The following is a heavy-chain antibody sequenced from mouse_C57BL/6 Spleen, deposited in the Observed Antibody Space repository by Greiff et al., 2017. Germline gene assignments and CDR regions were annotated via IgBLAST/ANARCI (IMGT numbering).Heavy chain of an antibody. CDR3: ARGGDYYGSSSFYAMDY. J-gene: IGHJ4*01. V-gene: IGHV3-6*01. D-gene: IGHD1-1*01. CDR1: GYSITSGYY. Sequence: EVHLVESGPGLVKPSQSLSLTCSVTGYSITSGYYWNWIRQFPGNKLEWMGYISYDGSNNYNPSLKNRISITRDTSKNQFFLKLNSVTTEDTATYYCARGGDYYGSSSFYAMDYWGQGTSVTVSS. CDR2: ISYDGSN.